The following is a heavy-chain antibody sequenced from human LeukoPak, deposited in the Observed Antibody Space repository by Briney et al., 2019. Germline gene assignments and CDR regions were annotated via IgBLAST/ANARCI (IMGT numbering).Heavy chain of an antibody. CDR1: GFTFSSLW. CDR3: VKAWSD. CDR2: INSDGKIT. Sequence: GGSLRLSCAASGFTFSSLWMHWVRQAPGKGLVWVSRINSDGKITIYADSVKGRFSISRDNPKNSLFLQMNSLRAEDTALYYCVKAWSDWGQGTLVTVSS. V-gene: IGHV3-74*01. J-gene: IGHJ4*02. D-gene: IGHD3-3*01.